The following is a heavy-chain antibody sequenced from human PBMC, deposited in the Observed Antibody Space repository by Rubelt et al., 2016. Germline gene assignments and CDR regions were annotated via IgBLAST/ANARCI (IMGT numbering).Heavy chain of an antibody. Sequence: QVQLQQWGAGLLKPSETLSLTCAVYGGSFSGYYWSWIRKPPGKGLEWIGEINHSGSTNYNPSLKRRVTISVDTSKNQFSLKLSSVTAADTAVYYCASSMVRGNRGYWGQGTLVTVSS. CDR3: ASSMVRGNRGY. D-gene: IGHD3-10*01. J-gene: IGHJ4*02. CDR1: GGSFSGYY. V-gene: IGHV4-34*01. CDR2: INHSGST.